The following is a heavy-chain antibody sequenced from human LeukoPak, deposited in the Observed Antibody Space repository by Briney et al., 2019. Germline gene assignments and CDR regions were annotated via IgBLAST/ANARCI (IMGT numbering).Heavy chain of an antibody. V-gene: IGHV1-18*01. CDR2: ISAYNGNT. CDR1: RYTFTSYG. Sequence: ASVKVSCKASRYTFTSYGISWVRQAPGQGLEWMGWISAYNGNTNYAQKLQGRVTMTTDTSTSTAYMELRSLRSDDTAVYYCAIDVVEEIIVVVPAAKDYWGQGTLVTVSS. J-gene: IGHJ4*02. CDR3: AIDVVEEIIVVVPAAKDY. D-gene: IGHD2-2*01.